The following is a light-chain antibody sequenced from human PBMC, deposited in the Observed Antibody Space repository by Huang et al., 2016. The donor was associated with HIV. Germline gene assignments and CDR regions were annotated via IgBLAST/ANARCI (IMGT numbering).Light chain of an antibody. V-gene: IGKV4-1*01. J-gene: IGKJ2*01. Sequence: DIVMTQSPDSLAVSLGERATIHCKSSQSLLYSSNNKNYLAWYQQKSGQPPKLLIYWASTRESGVPDRFSGSGSGTDFTLTISSLQAEDGAVYYCQQYYSTPPYTFGQGTKLEIK. CDR1: QSLLYSSNNKNY. CDR3: QQYYSTPPYT. CDR2: WAS.